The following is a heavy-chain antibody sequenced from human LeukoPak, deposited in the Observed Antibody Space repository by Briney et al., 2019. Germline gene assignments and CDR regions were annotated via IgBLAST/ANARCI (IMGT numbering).Heavy chain of an antibody. CDR2: LSYDQNSK. Sequence: GGSLRLSGAASGFTFSTYAMHWVRQAPGKGLEWVAILSYDQNSKHYTDSVEGRLTISRDNSKNTLYLQMNGLRTEVTAVYYCARGNGSGSYLIDYWGQGTLVTVSS. D-gene: IGHD3-10*01. J-gene: IGHJ4*02. CDR3: ARGNGSGSYLIDY. V-gene: IGHV3-30-3*01. CDR1: GFTFSTYA.